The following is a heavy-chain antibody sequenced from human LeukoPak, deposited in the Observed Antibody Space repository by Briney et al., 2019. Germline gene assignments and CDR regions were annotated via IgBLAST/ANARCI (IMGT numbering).Heavy chain of an antibody. J-gene: IGHJ4*02. CDR1: GFTFSNFG. CDR3: ARGSSSYCSGGSCRLLGY. Sequence: GRSLRLSCAASGFTFSNFGMHWVRQAPGKGLEWVAVIWYDGSNKYYADPVKGRFTISRDNSKNTLYLQMNSLRAEDMGVYYCARGSSSYCSGGSCRLLGYWGQGTLVTFSS. CDR2: IWYDGSNK. D-gene: IGHD2-15*01. V-gene: IGHV3-33*01.